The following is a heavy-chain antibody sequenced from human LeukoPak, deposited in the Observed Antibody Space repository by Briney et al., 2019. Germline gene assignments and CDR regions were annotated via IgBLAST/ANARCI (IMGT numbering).Heavy chain of an antibody. V-gene: IGHV1-69*01. D-gene: IGHD1-26*01. Sequence: SVKVSCKASGGTFSSYAISWVRQAPGQGLEWMGGIIPIFGTANYAQKFQGRVTITADESTSTAYMELSSLRSEDTAVYYCAREAVGGATYDYWGQGTLVTVSS. J-gene: IGHJ4*02. CDR2: IIPIFGTA. CDR3: AREAVGGATYDY. CDR1: GGTFSSYA.